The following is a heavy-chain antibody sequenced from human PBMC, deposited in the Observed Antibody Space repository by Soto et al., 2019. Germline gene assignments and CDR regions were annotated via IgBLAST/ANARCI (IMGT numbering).Heavy chain of an antibody. D-gene: IGHD3-10*01. V-gene: IGHV3-30-3*01. CDR3: ARDEGIDY. Sequence: QVQLVESGGGVVQPGRSLRLSCAASGFTFSSYAMHWVRQAPGKGLEWVAVISYDGSNKYYADSVKGRFTISRDNSKNTLYLQMNSLRAEDTAVYYCARDEGIDYWGQGTQVTVSS. CDR2: ISYDGSNK. CDR1: GFTFSSYA. J-gene: IGHJ4*02.